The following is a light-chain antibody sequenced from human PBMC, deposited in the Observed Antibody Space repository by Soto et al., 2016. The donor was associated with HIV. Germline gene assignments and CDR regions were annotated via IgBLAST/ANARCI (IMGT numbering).Light chain of an antibody. CDR2: AAS. CDR3: QQGSSTPLT. V-gene: IGKV1-39*01. J-gene: IGKJ1*01. Sequence: DIQMTQSPSFLSASVGERVTITCRASQSISSYLNWYQQKPGRAPKFLIYAASNLQSGVPSRFSGSGSGTVFTLTIRSLQPEDFATYYCQQGSSTPLTFGQGTKVEIK. CDR1: QSISSY.